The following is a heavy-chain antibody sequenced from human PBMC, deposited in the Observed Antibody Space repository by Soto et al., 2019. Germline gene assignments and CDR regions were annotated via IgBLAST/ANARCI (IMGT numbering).Heavy chain of an antibody. Sequence: VQLVESGGGVVQPGRSLRLSCAASGFTFSTYAMHWVRQAPGKGLEWVAVISRDGTNKYHADSVKGRFTISRDNSKNTMYLQMNSLRAEDTAMYYCARFVGYGGDDYYFDYGGQGTLVTVSS. CDR1: GFTFSTYA. CDR3: ARFVGYGGDDYYFDY. D-gene: IGHD5-12*01. CDR2: ISRDGTNK. J-gene: IGHJ4*02. V-gene: IGHV3-30-3*01.